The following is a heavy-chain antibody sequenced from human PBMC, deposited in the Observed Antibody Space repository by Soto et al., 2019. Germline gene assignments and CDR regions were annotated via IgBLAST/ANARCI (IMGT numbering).Heavy chain of an antibody. V-gene: IGHV4-59*08. CDR1: GGSISPYY. J-gene: IGHJ6*02. CDR3: ARHITRGASTSIFFYGMDV. Sequence: QVQLQESGPGLLKPSETLSLTCTVSGGSISPYYWSWIRHPPGKELEWIGYISYSGSVNYNPSLRSRVTISADTSKNQFSLNLNSVTAADAAVYYCARHITRGASTSIFFYGMDVWGQGTTVTVSS. CDR2: ISYSGSV. D-gene: IGHD3-3*02.